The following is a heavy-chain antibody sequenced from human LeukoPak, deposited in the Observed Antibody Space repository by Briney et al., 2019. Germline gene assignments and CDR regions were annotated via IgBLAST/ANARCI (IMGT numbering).Heavy chain of an antibody. D-gene: IGHD5-18*01. CDR1: GYSISSGYY. J-gene: IGHJ6*03. V-gene: IGHV4-38-2*02. CDR3: ARSQGSYGSEDFYYYYYYYMDV. Sequence: SETLSLTYTVSGYSISSGYYWGWIRQPPGKGLEWIGRIYTSGTTHYNPSLKSQVTISVDTSKNQFSLKLSSVTAADTAVYYCARSQGSYGSEDFYYYYYYYMDVWGKGTTVTVSS. CDR2: IYTSGTT.